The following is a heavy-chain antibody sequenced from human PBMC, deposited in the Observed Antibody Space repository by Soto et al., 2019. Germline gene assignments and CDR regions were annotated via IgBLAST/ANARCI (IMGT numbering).Heavy chain of an antibody. CDR1: GGTFSSYA. CDR3: ARTRELQDIVVVVAASAGDDAFDI. J-gene: IGHJ3*02. V-gene: IGHV1-69*13. Sequence: SVKVSCKASGGTFSSYAISWVRQAPGQGLEWMGGIIPIFGTASYAQKFQGRVTVTADESTSTAYMELRSLRSDDTAVYYCARTRELQDIVVVVAASAGDDAFDIWG. D-gene: IGHD2-15*01. CDR2: IIPIFGTA.